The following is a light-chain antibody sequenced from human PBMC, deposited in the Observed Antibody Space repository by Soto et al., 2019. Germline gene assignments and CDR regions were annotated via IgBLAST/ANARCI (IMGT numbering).Light chain of an antibody. CDR3: QHRMNLPLP. CDR2: GTS. CDR1: QSVRSER. Sequence: GVKKSVDALSLYTKERATLSCRASQSVRSERLAWYQHKRGQAPRLLLYGTSSRATGTPARFSGSGSETDFTLTISSLEPEDIAVYYCQHRMNLPLPFGQG. V-gene: IGKV3-11*01. J-gene: IGKJ5*01.